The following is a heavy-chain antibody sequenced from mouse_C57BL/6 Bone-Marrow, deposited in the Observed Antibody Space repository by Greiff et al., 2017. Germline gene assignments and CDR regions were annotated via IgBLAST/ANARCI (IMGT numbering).Heavy chain of an antibody. CDR3: TRRDYYGSREYFDY. CDR1: GYTFTDYE. V-gene: IGHV1-15*01. CDR2: IDPETGGT. J-gene: IGHJ2*01. D-gene: IGHD1-1*01. Sequence: VQLQQSGAELVRPGASVTLSCKASGYTFTDYEMHWVKQTPVHGLEWIGAIDPETGGTAYNQKFKGKAILTADKSSSTAYMELRSLTSEDSAVYYCTRRDYYGSREYFDYWDQGTTLTVSS.